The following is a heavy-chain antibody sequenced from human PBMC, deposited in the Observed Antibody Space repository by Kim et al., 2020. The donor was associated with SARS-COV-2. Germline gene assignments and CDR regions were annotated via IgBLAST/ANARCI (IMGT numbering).Heavy chain of an antibody. CDR3: AREGPSGGAYDY. J-gene: IGHJ4*02. D-gene: IGHD1-26*01. Sequence: TSTPALKSRVTISVDTSKNQCSLKLSAVTAADTAVYYCAREGPSGGAYDYWGQGTLVTVSS. V-gene: IGHV4-59*01.